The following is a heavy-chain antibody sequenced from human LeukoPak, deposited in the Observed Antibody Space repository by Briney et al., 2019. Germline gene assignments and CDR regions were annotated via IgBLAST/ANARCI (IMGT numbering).Heavy chain of an antibody. CDR1: GGSISSGDYY. CDR3: AREYYDFWSGIDY. D-gene: IGHD3-3*01. CDR2: IYYSGST. J-gene: IGHJ4*02. V-gene: IGHV4-30-4*08. Sequence: SQTPSLTCTVSGGSISSGDYYWSWIRQPPGKGLEWIGYIYYSGSTYYNPSLKSRVTISVDTSKNQFSLKLSSVTAADTAVYYCAREYYDFWSGIDYWGQGTLVTVSS.